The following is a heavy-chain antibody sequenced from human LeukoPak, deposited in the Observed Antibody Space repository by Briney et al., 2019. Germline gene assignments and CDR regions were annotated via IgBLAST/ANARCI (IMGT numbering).Heavy chain of an antibody. CDR3: ASRKLGNDY. J-gene: IGHJ4*02. CDR2: IYYTGT. Sequence: SETLSLTCTVSGGSVSDYYWSWIRQSPGKGLEWIGYIYYTGTSYNPSLKSRVTISADTSKNQFSLNLSSVTAADTAVYYCASRKLGNDYWGQGTLVTVSS. CDR1: GGSVSDYY. D-gene: IGHD7-27*01. V-gene: IGHV4-59*02.